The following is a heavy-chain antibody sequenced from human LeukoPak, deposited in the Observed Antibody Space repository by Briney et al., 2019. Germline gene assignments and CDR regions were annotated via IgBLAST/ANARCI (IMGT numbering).Heavy chain of an antibody. J-gene: IGHJ4*02. CDR1: GGSFSSYA. V-gene: IGHV1-69*05. D-gene: IGHD6-19*01. CDR3: ARARGSGWYPLRY. Sequence: SVKVSCKASGGSFSSYAITWVRQAPGQGLEWMGRIIPVFGPANYAQKFQGRVTITTDESTSTSSMELSSLTSEDTAVYYCARARGSGWYPLRYWGQGTLVTVSS. CDR2: IIPVFGPA.